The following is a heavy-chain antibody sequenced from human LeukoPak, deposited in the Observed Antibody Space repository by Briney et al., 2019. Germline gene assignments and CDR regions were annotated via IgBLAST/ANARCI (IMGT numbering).Heavy chain of an antibody. Sequence: PGGSLRLSCAASGFTLSSYGMHWVRQAPGKGLEWVAVISYDGSNKYYADSVKGRFTISRDNSKNTLYLQMNSLRAEDTAVYYCAKDDRRYCSGGSCYDLGYWGQGTLITVSS. CDR2: ISYDGSNK. CDR1: GFTLSSYG. V-gene: IGHV3-30*18. D-gene: IGHD2-15*01. J-gene: IGHJ4*02. CDR3: AKDDRRYCSGGSCYDLGY.